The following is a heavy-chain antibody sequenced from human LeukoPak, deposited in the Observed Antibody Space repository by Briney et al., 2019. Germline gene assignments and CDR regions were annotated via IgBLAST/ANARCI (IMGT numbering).Heavy chain of an antibody. CDR3: AKSSGYGPNDAFDI. J-gene: IGHJ3*02. V-gene: IGHV5-10-1*01. D-gene: IGHD3-22*01. Sequence: GESLKISCKGSGYRFTTYWISWVRQMPGKGLEWLGRIDPSDSYTKYSPSFQGHVTISADKSISTAYLQWSSLKASDTAMYYCAKSSGYGPNDAFDIWGQGTMVTVSS. CDR1: GYRFTTYW. CDR2: IDPSDSYT.